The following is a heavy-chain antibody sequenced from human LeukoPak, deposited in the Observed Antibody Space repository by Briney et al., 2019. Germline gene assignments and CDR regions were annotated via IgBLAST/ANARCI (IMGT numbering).Heavy chain of an antibody. J-gene: IGHJ4*02. CDR2: ISYDGSNK. V-gene: IGHV3-30-3*01. Sequence: PGGSLRLSCAASGFTFSSYPMHWVRQAPGKGLEWVAVISYDGSNKYYADSVKGRFTISRDNSKNTLYLQMNSLRAEDTAVYYCARGQQWLVRDYWGQGTLVTVSS. CDR1: GFTFSSYP. D-gene: IGHD6-19*01. CDR3: ARGQQWLVRDY.